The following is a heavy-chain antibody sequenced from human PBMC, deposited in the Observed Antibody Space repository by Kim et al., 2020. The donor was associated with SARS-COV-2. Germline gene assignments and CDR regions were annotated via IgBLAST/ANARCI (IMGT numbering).Heavy chain of an antibody. D-gene: IGHD3-16*01. J-gene: IGHJ4*02. CDR2: ISWNRGSI. V-gene: IGHV3-9*01. CDR1: GFTFDDYA. CDR3: AKAPEGETKAGAGYYFDY. Sequence: GGSLRLSCAASGFTFDDYAMHWVRQAPGKGLEWVSGISWNRGSIDYADSVKGRFTISRDNAKNSLYLQMNSLRAEDTALYYCAKAPEGETKAGAGYYFDYWGEGTLGSVSS.